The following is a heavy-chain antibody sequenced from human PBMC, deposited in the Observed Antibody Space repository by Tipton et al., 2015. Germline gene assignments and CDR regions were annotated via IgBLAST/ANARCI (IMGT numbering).Heavy chain of an antibody. CDR3: ARDLEHGMDV. Sequence: TLSLTCAVSAYSISSDYYWSWIRQPPGKGLEWIGCIYYSGSTNYNPSLKSRVTISVDTSKNQFSLKLSSVTAADTAVYYCARDLEHGMDVWGHGTTVTVSS. CDR2: IYYSGST. V-gene: IGHV4-61*01. D-gene: IGHD5-24*01. J-gene: IGHJ6*02. CDR1: AYSISSDYY.